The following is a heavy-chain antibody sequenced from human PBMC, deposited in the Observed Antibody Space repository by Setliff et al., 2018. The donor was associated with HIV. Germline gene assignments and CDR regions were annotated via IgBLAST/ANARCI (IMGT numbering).Heavy chain of an antibody. Sequence: ASVKVSCKASGYTFSGYYLHWVRRAPGQGLEWMGWINPNSGATNYAQNFPGRVIMTRDTSINTAYMELSRLRSDDTAVYYCARDKLEETTESLWGPMKNDAFDVWGPGTLVTVSS. CDR3: ARDKLEETTESLWGPMKNDAFDV. CDR1: GYTFSGYY. CDR2: INPNSGAT. J-gene: IGHJ3*01. D-gene: IGHD1-1*01. V-gene: IGHV1-2*02.